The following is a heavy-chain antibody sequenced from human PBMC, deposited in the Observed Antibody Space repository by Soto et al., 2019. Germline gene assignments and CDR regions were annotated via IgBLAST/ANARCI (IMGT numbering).Heavy chain of an antibody. CDR2: ISSSGTTI. CDR1: GFTFSTYT. D-gene: IGHD2-21*02. J-gene: IGHJ6*02. CDR3: ARAWGLGYYGLDV. V-gene: IGHV3-48*02. Sequence: EVQLVESGGGLVQPGGSLRLSCAASGFTFSTYTMEWVRQAPGKGLEWVSYISSSGTTIYYADSVKGRFTVSRDNAKNSLYLQMNSLRDEDTAVYYCARAWGLGYYGLDVWGQGTTVTVSS.